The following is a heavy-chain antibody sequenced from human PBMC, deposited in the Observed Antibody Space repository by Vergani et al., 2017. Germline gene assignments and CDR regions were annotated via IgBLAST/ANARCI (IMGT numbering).Heavy chain of an antibody. V-gene: IGHV1-3*01. CDR3: ARTGYSSSWYDY. J-gene: IGHJ4*02. D-gene: IGHD6-13*01. CDR1: GYTFTSYA. CDR2: INAGHGNT. Sequence: QVQLVQPGAEVKKPGASVKVSCKASGYTFTSYAMHWVRQAPGQRLEWMGWINAGHGNTKYSQKFQGRVTITRDTSASTVYMELSSLRSEDTAEYYCARTGYSSSWYDYWGQGTLVTVSS.